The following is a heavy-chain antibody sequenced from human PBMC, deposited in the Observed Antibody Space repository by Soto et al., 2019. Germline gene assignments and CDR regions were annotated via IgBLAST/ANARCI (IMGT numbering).Heavy chain of an antibody. Sequence: EVQLLESGGGLVQPGGSLRLSCAASGFTFSSYAMSWVRQAPGKGLEWVSAISGSGGSTYYADSVKGRFTISRDNSKNTLYLQMNRLRAEDTAVYYCAKAPGEYCSGGSCYDFDYWCQGTLVTVSS. J-gene: IGHJ4*02. CDR3: AKAPGEYCSGGSCYDFDY. CDR1: GFTFSSYA. D-gene: IGHD2-15*01. V-gene: IGHV3-23*01. CDR2: ISGSGGST.